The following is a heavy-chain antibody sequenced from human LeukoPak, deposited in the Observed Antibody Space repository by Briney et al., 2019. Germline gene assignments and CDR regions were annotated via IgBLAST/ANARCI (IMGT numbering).Heavy chain of an antibody. J-gene: IGHJ4*02. CDR3: AKELLPFSGSYPDY. CDR2: IGTAGDT. CDR1: GFTFSSYD. V-gene: IGHV3-13*01. Sequence: PGGSLRLSCAASGFTFSSYDMHWVRQATGKGLEWVSAIGTAGDTYYPGSVKGRFTISRENAKNSLYLQMNSLRAGDTAVYYCAKELLPFSGSYPDYWGQGTLVTVSS. D-gene: IGHD3-16*02.